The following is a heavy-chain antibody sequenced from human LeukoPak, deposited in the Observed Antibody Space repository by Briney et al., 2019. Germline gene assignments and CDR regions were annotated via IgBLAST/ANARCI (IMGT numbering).Heavy chain of an antibody. V-gene: IGHV4-34*01. CDR1: GGSFSGYY. D-gene: IGHD3-10*01. CDR2: INHSGST. J-gene: IGHJ3*02. CDR3: ARGFTMVRGVMRLMAFDI. Sequence: SETLSLTCAVHGGSFSGYYWTFIRQPPGKGPEWIGEINHSGSTNYNPSLKSRVTISVDTSRNEFSLRLNSVTAADTAVYYCARGFTMVRGVMRLMAFDIWGQGTMVTVSS.